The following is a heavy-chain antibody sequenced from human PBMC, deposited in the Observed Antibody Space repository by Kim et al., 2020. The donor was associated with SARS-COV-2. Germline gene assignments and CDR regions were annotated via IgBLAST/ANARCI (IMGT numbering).Heavy chain of an antibody. CDR3: ATQPGVGATIPQPDY. CDR1: GFTFSSYA. Sequence: GGSLRLSCAASGFTFSSYAMSWVRQAPGKGLEWVSVIYSGGSSTYYADSVKGRFTISRDNSKNTLYLQMNSLRAEDTAVYYCATQPGVGATIPQPDYWGQGTLVTVSS. D-gene: IGHD1-26*01. CDR2: IYSGGSST. V-gene: IGHV3-23*03. J-gene: IGHJ4*02.